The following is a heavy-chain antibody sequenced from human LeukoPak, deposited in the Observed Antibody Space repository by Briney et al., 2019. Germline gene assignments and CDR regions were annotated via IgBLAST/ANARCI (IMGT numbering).Heavy chain of an antibody. CDR3: ARDVDGWFDP. J-gene: IGHJ5*02. V-gene: IGHV4-59*01. Sequence: PSETLSLTCTISGGSISSYYWSWIRQPPGKGLEWIGYIYYSGSTNYNPSLKSRVTISVDTSKNQFSLKLSSVTAADTAVYYCARDVDGWFDPWGQGTLVTVSS. CDR2: IYYSGST. D-gene: IGHD5-24*01. CDR1: GGSISSYY.